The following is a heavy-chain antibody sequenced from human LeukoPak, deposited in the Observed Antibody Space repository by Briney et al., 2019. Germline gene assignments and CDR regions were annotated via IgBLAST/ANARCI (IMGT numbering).Heavy chain of an antibody. CDR3: ARENARDGFNF. D-gene: IGHD5-24*01. CDR1: GFTFSSYN. CDR2: ISSSSSYI. V-gene: IGHV3-21*01. J-gene: IGHJ4*02. Sequence: GGSLRLSCAASGFTFSSYNMNWVRQAPGMGLEWVSSISSSSSYIYYADSVKGRLTISRDNAKNSLYLQMSSLRAEDTAVYYCARENARDGFNFWGQGTLVTVSS.